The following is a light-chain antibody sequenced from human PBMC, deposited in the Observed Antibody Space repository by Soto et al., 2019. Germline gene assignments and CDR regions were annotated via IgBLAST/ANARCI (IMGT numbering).Light chain of an antibody. CDR1: SSNIGAGYD. CDR3: QSYDSSLSAHKYV. J-gene: IGLJ1*01. V-gene: IGLV1-40*01. Sequence: QSVLTQPPSVSGAPGQRVTISCTGTSSNIGAGYDVHWYQQLPGTAPKLLIYANSNRPSGVPDRFSGSKSGTSASLAITGLQAEDEAEYYCQSYDSSLSAHKYVFGTGTKVTVL. CDR2: ANS.